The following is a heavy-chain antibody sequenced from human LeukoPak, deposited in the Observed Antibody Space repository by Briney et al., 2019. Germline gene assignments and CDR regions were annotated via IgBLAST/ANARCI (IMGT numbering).Heavy chain of an antibody. CDR1: GFTFSSYD. J-gene: IGHJ4*02. CDR2: IWYDGSNK. V-gene: IGHV3-33*01. D-gene: IGHD2-15*01. Sequence: GRSLRLSCAASGFTFSSYDMHWVRQAPGKGLEWVALIWYDGSNKYCADSVKGRFTISRDNSRNTLYLQMNSLRAEDTAVYYCARDRSGTLDYWGQGTLVTVSP. CDR3: ARDRSGTLDY.